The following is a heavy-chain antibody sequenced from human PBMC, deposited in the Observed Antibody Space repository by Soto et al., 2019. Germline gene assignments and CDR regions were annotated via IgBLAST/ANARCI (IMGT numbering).Heavy chain of an antibody. D-gene: IGHD6-6*01. CDR3: ARGRYNTGSSIPYFDN. Sequence: QLQLQESGPGLVKPSETVSLTCTVSGDSITSYDWSWMRQPAGKGLEWIGRMFASGSTNYNPSLRSRFTLSIARAKKQFSLNLNSVTAADTAVYFCARGRYNTGSSIPYFDNWGQGTLVTVSS. CDR1: GDSITSYD. V-gene: IGHV4-4*07. CDR2: MFASGST. J-gene: IGHJ4*02.